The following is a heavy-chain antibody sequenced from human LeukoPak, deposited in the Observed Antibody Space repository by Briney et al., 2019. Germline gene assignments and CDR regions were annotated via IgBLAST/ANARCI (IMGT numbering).Heavy chain of an antibody. J-gene: IGHJ3*02. Sequence: PSETLSLTCTVSGGSISSYYWSWIRQPAGKGLEWIGRIYTSGSTNYNPSLKSRVTMSVDTSKNQFSLKLSSVTAADTDVYYCARDLGYYDSVGAFDIWGQGTMVTVSS. V-gene: IGHV4-4*07. CDR1: GGSISSYY. D-gene: IGHD3-22*01. CDR2: IYTSGST. CDR3: ARDLGYYDSVGAFDI.